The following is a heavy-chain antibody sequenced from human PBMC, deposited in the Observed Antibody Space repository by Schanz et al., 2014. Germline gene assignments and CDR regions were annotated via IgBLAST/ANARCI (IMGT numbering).Heavy chain of an antibody. V-gene: IGHV1-69*08. CDR1: GGTFSSYT. Sequence: QVQLVQSGAEVKKPGSSVKVSYKASGGTFSSYTIRWVRQAPGQGLEWMGRIIPILGIANYAQKFQGRVTITADKSTSTAYMELSSRRSEDTAVYYCARELRLEYYFDYWGQGTQVTVSS. CDR3: ARELRLEYYFDY. J-gene: IGHJ4*02. CDR2: IIPILGIA. D-gene: IGHD4-17*01.